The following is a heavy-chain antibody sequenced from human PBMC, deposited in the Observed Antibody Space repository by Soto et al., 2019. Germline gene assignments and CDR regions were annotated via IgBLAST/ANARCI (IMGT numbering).Heavy chain of an antibody. J-gene: IGHJ6*03. Sequence: QVQLQQWGAGLLKPSETLSLTCGVSGESFSDSYWTWIRQPPGKGLEWIGEINHSGNTKYNPSLKSRVTISVDMSKHEFSLRLSSLTAADTAIYYCAGLRGYYWYMDVWGKGTTVIVSS. CDR3: AGLRGYYWYMDV. V-gene: IGHV4-34*01. CDR2: INHSGNT. CDR1: GESFSDSY.